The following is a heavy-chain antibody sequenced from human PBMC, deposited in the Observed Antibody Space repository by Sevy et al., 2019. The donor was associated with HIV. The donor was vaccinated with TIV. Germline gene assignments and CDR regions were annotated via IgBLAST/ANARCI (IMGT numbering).Heavy chain of an antibody. D-gene: IGHD3-22*01. J-gene: IGHJ3*02. Sequence: GESLKISCKGSGYSFTSYWIGWVRQMPGKGLEWMGIIYPGDSDTRYSPSFQGQVTISADKSISTAYLQWSSLKASDTAMYYCARPSPPTGDSSGYYFDAFDIWGQGTMVTVSS. CDR1: GYSFTSYW. V-gene: IGHV5-51*01. CDR3: ARPSPPTGDSSGYYFDAFDI. CDR2: IYPGDSDT.